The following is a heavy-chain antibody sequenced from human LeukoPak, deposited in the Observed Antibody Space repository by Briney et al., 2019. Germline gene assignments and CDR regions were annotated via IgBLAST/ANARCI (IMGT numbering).Heavy chain of an antibody. CDR3: ARDRGGGSGWHYYYYYMDV. V-gene: IGHV4-4*07. CDR1: GGSISSYY. D-gene: IGHD6-19*01. J-gene: IGHJ6*03. CDR2: IYTSGST. Sequence: PSETLSLTCTVSGGSISSYYWSWIRQPAGKGLEWIGRIYTSGSTNYNPSLKSRVTMSVDTSKNQFSLKLSSVTAADTAVYYCARDRGGGSGWHYYYYYMDVWGKGTTVTISS.